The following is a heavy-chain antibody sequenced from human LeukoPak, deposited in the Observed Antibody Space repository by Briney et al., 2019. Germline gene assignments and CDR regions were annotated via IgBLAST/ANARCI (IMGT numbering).Heavy chain of an antibody. CDR1: GGSISSYY. V-gene: IGHV4-59*12. J-gene: IGHJ6*03. D-gene: IGHD3-10*01. CDR3: ARVTGSFYFYYYMDV. Sequence: SETLSLTCTVSGGSISSYYWSWIRQPPGKGLEWIGYIYYSGSTNYNPSLKSRVTISVDTSKNQFSLKLSSVTAADTAVYYCARVTGSFYFYYYMDVWGKGTTVTVSS. CDR2: IYYSGST.